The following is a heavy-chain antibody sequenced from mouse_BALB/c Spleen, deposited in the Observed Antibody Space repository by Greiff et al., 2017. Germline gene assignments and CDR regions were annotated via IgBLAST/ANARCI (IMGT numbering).Heavy chain of an antibody. CDR1: GFTFSSFG. D-gene: IGHD2-10*02. Sequence: EVKLMESGGGLVQPGGSRKLSCAASGFTFSSFGMHWVRQAPEKGLEWVAYISSGSSTIYYADTVKGRFTISRDNPKNTLFLQMTSLRSEDTAMYYCARYGYGVDYWGQGTTLTVAS. CDR2: ISSGSSTI. V-gene: IGHV5-17*02. CDR3: ARYGYGVDY. J-gene: IGHJ2*01.